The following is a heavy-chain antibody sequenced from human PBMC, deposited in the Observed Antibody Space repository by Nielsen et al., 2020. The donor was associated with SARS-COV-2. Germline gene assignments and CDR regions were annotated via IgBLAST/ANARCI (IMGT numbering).Heavy chain of an antibody. CDR1: GFTFSSYS. CDR3: AKGGLRYFDWLPRY. D-gene: IGHD3-9*01. CDR2: ISSSSSTI. V-gene: IGHV3-48*01. Sequence: GESLKISCAASGFTFSSYSMNWVRQAPGKGLEWVSYISSSSSTIYYADSVKGRFTISRDNAKNSLYLQMNSLRAEDTAVYYCAKGGLRYFDWLPRYWGQGTLVTVSS. J-gene: IGHJ4*02.